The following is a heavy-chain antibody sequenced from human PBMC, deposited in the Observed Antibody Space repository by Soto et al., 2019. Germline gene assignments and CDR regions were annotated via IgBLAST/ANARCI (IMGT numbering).Heavy chain of an antibody. V-gene: IGHV4-31*03. CDR2: IYYSGYP. CDR3: ARVLGYCTGGNCYSDY. Sequence: SETLSLTCTVSGGYISSGGYSWSWIRQHPGKGLAWLGFIYYSGYPYYNPSLKSRVSISVETAKNQFSLKLSSVTAADTAVYYCARVLGYCTGGNCYSDYWGPGTLVT. CDR1: GGYISSGGYS. D-gene: IGHD2-8*02. J-gene: IGHJ4*02.